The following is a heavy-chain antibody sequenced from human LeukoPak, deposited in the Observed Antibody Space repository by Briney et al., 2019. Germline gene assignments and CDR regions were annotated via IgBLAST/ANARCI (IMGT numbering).Heavy chain of an antibody. J-gene: IGHJ4*02. CDR1: GYTFTSYY. V-gene: IGHV1-3*01. CDR3: ARDNKVRDDFWSGYYDY. Sequence: ASVKVSCKASGYTFTSYYMHWVRQAPGQRLEWMGWINAGNGNTKYSENFQGRVTITRDTSASTAHMELSSLRSEDTAVYYCARDNKVRDDFWSGYYDYWGQGTLVTVSS. CDR2: INAGNGNT. D-gene: IGHD3-3*01.